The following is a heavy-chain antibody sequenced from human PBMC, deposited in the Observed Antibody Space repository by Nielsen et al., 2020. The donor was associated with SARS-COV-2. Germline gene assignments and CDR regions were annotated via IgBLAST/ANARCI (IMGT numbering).Heavy chain of an antibody. CDR3: ASLPIYYDSSGYYQEIDY. Sequence: WVRQAPGQRLEWMGWINAGNGNTKYSQKFQGRVTITADESTSTAYMELSSLRSEDTAVYYCASLPIYYDSSGYYQEIDYWGQGTLVTVSS. J-gene: IGHJ4*02. CDR2: INAGNGNT. V-gene: IGHV1-3*01. D-gene: IGHD3-22*01.